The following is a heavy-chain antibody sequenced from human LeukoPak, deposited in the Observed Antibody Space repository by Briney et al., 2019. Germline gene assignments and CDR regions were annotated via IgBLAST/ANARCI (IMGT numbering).Heavy chain of an antibody. Sequence: KESGPTLVKPTQTLTLTCTFSGFSLSTSGVGVGWIRQPPGKALEWLALIYWDDDKRYSPSLKSRLTITKDTSKNQVVLTMTNMDPVGTATYYCAQAKLYDYYDSSGPAEYFQHWGQGTLVTVSS. CDR3: AQAKLYDYYDSSGPAEYFQH. J-gene: IGHJ1*01. V-gene: IGHV2-5*02. CDR1: GFSLSTSGVG. CDR2: IYWDDDK. D-gene: IGHD3-22*01.